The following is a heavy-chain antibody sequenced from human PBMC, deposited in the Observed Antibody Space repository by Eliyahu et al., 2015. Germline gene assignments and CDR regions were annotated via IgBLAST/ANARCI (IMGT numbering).Heavy chain of an antibody. Sequence: EVQLVESGGGLVQPGGSLXLSCAASGFTFTXHWMSWVXQAPGKGLEWVAHIKHDGSDKYYVXXVKGRFTISRDNAKKSLYLQMNSLRADDTAVYYCARGQDWFGSWGQGTLVTVSS. V-gene: IGHV3-7*04. CDR1: GFTFTXHW. CDR2: IKHDGSDK. J-gene: IGHJ5*01. CDR3: ARGQDWFGS.